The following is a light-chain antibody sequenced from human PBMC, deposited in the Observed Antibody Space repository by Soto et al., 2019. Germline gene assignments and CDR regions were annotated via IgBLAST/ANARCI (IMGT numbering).Light chain of an antibody. Sequence: DLHISRSPSSLTASVVDRVTITCRASHSIYFYLNWYQQKPGQAPKLLIYGASNLQSGVPSRFIGSGYATEFTLTIRSLQPDDFSTYYCQQYSSYPWTFAQGTQVHIK. V-gene: IGKV1-39*01. J-gene: IGKJ1*01. CDR2: GAS. CDR3: QQYSSYPWT. CDR1: HSIYFY.